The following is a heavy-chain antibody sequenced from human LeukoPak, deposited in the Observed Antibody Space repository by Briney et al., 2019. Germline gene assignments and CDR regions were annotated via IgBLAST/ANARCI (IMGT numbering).Heavy chain of an antibody. CDR3: TRESRDSGSYSRNYYYYYGMDV. Sequence: PGGSLRLSCTASGFTFGDYAMSWVRQAPGKGRGWVGFIRSKAYWGTTEYAASVKGRFTISRDDSKSIAYLQMNSMKTEDTAVSYCTRESRDSGSYSRNYYYYYGMDVWGQGTTVTVSS. V-gene: IGHV3-49*04. CDR1: GFTFGDYA. J-gene: IGHJ6*02. D-gene: IGHD3-10*01. CDR2: IRSKAYWGTT.